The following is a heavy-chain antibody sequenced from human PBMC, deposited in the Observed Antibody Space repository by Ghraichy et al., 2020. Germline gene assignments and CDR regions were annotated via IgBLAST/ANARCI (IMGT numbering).Heavy chain of an antibody. CDR3: ARDLSGASYFDY. CDR1: GGSISSYY. D-gene: IGHD1-26*01. CDR2: IYTSGST. J-gene: IGHJ4*02. Sequence: SETLSLTCTVSGGSISSYYWSWVRQPAGKGLEWIGHIYTSGSTNYNPSLKSRVTMSVDTSKNQFSLKLSSVTAADTAVYYCARDLSGASYFDYWGKGTLVTVSS. V-gene: IGHV4-4*07.